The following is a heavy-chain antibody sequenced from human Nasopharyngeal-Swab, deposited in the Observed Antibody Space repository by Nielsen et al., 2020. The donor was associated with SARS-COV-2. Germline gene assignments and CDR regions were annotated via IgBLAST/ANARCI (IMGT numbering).Heavy chain of an antibody. V-gene: IGHV3-9*01. CDR3: AKDCSSSWYTWGLFDY. Sequence: SLRLSCAASGLTFDDYAMHWVRQAPGKGLEWVSGISWNSGSIGYADSVKGRFTISRDNAKNSLYLQMNSLRAEDTALYYCAKDCSSSWYTWGLFDYWGQGTLVTVSS. J-gene: IGHJ4*02. D-gene: IGHD6-13*01. CDR1: GLTFDDYA. CDR2: ISWNSGSI.